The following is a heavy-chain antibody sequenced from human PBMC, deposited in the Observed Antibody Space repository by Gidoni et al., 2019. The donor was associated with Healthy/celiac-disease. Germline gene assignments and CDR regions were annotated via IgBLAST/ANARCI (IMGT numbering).Heavy chain of an antibody. CDR2: IYYSGST. CDR3: ARLGGDIVVVPAASYYFDY. D-gene: IGHD2-2*01. CDR1: GGSISRSSYS. V-gene: IGHV4-39*01. J-gene: IGHJ4*02. Sequence: QLQLQESRPGLVKPSETLSLTCTVSGGSISRSSYSWGWIRQPPGKGLEWIGSIYYSGSTYYNPSRKSRVTISVDTSKNQFSLKLSSVTAADTAVYYCARLGGDIVVVPAASYYFDYWGQGTLVTVSS.